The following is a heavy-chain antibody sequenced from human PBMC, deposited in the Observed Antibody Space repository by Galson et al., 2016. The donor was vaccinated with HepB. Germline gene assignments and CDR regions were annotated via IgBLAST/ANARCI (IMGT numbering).Heavy chain of an antibody. CDR1: GFTFDGYA. J-gene: IGHJ6*02. Sequence: SLRLSCAASGFTFDGYAMHWVRQAPGKGLEWVSGISWNSGSISYADSVKGRFTISRDNAKNSLYLQMNSLRAEDTALYYCARGGSMDVWGQGTTVTVSS. CDR3: ARGGSMDV. CDR2: ISWNSGSI. V-gene: IGHV3-9*01.